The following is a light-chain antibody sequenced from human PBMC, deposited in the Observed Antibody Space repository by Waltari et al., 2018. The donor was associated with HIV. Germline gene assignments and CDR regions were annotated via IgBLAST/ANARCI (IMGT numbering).Light chain of an antibody. V-gene: IGLV1-51*01. Sequence: QSVLPQPPSVSAAPGEPVIISCSGSSANIGNNNVSWYQQLPGTAPKLFIYDDDLRHSGIPDRFSGSRSGTSATLGITGLQTGDEADYYCGTWDTTLSAVVFGGGTKLTVL. J-gene: IGLJ2*01. CDR2: DDD. CDR3: GTWDTTLSAVV. CDR1: SANIGNNN.